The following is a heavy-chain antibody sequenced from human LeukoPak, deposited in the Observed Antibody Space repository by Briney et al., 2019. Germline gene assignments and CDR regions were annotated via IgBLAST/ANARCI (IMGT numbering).Heavy chain of an antibody. CDR3: ARDSITMVRGDPENNWFDP. V-gene: IGHV1-2*02. CDR1: GYTFTGYY. CDR2: INPNSGGT. J-gene: IGHJ5*02. D-gene: IGHD3-10*01. Sequence: GASVKVSCKASGYTFTGYYMHWVRQAPGQGLEWMGWINPNSGGTNYAQKFQGRVTMTRDTSISTAYMELSRLRSDDTAVYYCARDSITMVRGDPENNWFDPWGQGTLVTVSS.